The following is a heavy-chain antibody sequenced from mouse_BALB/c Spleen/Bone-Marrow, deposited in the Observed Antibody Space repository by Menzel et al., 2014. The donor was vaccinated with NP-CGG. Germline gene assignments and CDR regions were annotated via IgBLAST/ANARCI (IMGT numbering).Heavy chain of an antibody. CDR2: LDPADGNT. CDR3: ASYRYDWYIDV. D-gene: IGHD2-14*01. CDR1: GFNIKDTY. J-gene: IGHJ1*01. V-gene: IGHV14-3*02. Sequence: EVQLHQSGAELVKPGASVKLSCTASGFNIKDTYMHWVKQRPEQGLEWIGRLDPADGNTKYDPKFQGKATITADTSSNTAYLQLSSLASEDTAVYYCASYRYDWYIDVWGAGTTVTVSS.